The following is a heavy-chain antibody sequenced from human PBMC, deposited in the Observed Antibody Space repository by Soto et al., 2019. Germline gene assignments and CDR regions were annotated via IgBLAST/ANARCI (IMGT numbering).Heavy chain of an antibody. CDR2: IIPIFGTA. J-gene: IGHJ6*03. Sequence: GASVKVSCKASGGTFSSYAISWVRQAPGQGLEWMGGIIPIFGTANYAQKFQGRVTITADESTSAAYMELSSLRSEDTAVYYCARGEPPPVYYYYMDVWGSGTTVTVSS. D-gene: IGHD1-26*01. CDR1: GGTFSSYA. CDR3: ARGEPPPVYYYYMDV. V-gene: IGHV1-69*13.